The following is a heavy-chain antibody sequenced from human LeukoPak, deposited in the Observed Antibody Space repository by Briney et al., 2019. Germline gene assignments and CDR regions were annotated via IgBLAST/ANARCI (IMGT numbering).Heavy chain of an antibody. D-gene: IGHD5-12*01. V-gene: IGHV3-30*02. CDR3: ARVGYSGYEPFDY. J-gene: IGHJ4*02. Sequence: GGSLRLSCAASRFRFSEYGMHWVRQAPGKGLEWVAFIRYDGSDQYYADSVQGRFTISRDNSKTTLYLQMDSLSAEDTAVYYCARVGYSGYEPFDYWGQGTLVTVSS. CDR1: RFRFSEYG. CDR2: IRYDGSDQ.